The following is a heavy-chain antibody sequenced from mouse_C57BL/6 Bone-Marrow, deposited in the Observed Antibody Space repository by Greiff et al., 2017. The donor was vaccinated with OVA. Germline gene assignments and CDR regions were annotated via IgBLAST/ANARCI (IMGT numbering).Heavy chain of an antibody. Sequence: DVKLVESGGGLVKPGGSLKLSCAASGFTFSSYAMSWVRQTPEKRLEWVATISDGGSYTYYPDNVKGRFTISRDNAKNNLYLQMSHLKSEDTAMYYCARVPLPYYYGSSPYAMDYWGQGTSVTVSS. CDR3: ARVPLPYYYGSSPYAMDY. J-gene: IGHJ4*01. CDR2: ISDGGSYT. CDR1: GFTFSSYA. D-gene: IGHD1-1*01. V-gene: IGHV5-4*03.